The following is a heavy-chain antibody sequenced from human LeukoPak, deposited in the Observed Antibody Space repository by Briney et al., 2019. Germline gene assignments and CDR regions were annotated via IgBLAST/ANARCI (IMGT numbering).Heavy chain of an antibody. CDR1: GGSFSGYY. V-gene: IGHV4-34*01. CDR3: ARFTPQGYGWGGYNRFDP. CDR2: INHSGST. J-gene: IGHJ5*02. Sequence: SETLSLTCAVYGGSFSGYYWSWIRQPPGKGLEWIGEINHSGSTNYNPSLKSRVTISVDTSKNQISLNLTSVTAADTAVYYCARFTPQGYGWGGYNRFDPWGQGTLVTVSS. D-gene: IGHD3-16*01.